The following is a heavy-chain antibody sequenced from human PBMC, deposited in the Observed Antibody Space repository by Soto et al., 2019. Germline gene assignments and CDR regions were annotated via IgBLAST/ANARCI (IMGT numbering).Heavy chain of an antibody. CDR1: GGSISSYY. CDR2: IYYSGST. D-gene: IGHD7-27*01. Sequence: SETLSLTCTVSGGSISSYYWSWIRQPPGKGLEWIGYIYYSGSTNYNPSLKSRVTISVDTSKNQFSLKLSSVTAADTAVYYCGRVQTPSNAEYSQHWGQGTLVTV. J-gene: IGHJ1*01. CDR3: GRVQTPSNAEYSQH. V-gene: IGHV4-59*01.